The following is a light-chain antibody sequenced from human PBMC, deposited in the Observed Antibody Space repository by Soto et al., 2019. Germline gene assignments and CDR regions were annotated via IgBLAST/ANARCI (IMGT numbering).Light chain of an antibody. V-gene: IGLV2-14*01. Sequence: QSALTQPASVSGSPGQSITISCTGTSSDVGGYNSVSWYQQHPGKAPKLMIYEVSNRPSGVSNRFSGSKSGNTASLTISGLQAEVEADYYCNSYTSSDVVFGGGTKLTVL. J-gene: IGLJ2*01. CDR1: SSDVGGYNS. CDR3: NSYTSSDVV. CDR2: EVS.